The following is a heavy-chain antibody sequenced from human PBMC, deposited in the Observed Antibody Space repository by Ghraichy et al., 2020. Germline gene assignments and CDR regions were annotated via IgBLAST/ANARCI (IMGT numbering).Heavy chain of an antibody. CDR3: TKTYYDILTASFDP. CDR2: IYYSGST. V-gene: IGHV4-39*01. J-gene: IGHJ5*02. D-gene: IGHD3-9*01. CDR1: GGSISSSNYY. Sequence: ESLNISCTVSGGSISSSNYYWGWIRQPPGKGLEWIGSIYYSGSTYYSPSLKHRVTISVDTSTNQFSLRLSSVTTADTAVYYCTKTYYDILTASFDPWGQGTLVTVSS.